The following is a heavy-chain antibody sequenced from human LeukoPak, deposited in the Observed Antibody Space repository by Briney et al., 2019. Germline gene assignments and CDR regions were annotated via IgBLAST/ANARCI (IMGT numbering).Heavy chain of an antibody. J-gene: IGHJ6*02. V-gene: IGHV4-30-4*08. D-gene: IGHD3-10*01. CDR1: GGSISSGGYY. Sequence: SETLSLTCTVSGGSISSGGYYWSWIRQHPGKGLEWIGYIYYSGSTYSNPSLKSRVTISVDTSKNQFSLKLSSVTAADTAVYYCARVGITMVRYGMDVWGQGTTVTVSS. CDR2: IYYSGST. CDR3: ARVGITMVRYGMDV.